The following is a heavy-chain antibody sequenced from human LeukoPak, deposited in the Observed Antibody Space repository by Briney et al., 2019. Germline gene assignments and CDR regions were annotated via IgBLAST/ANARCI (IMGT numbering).Heavy chain of an antibody. Sequence: GGSLRLSCAASGFTFSSYEMNWVRQAPGKGLEWVSYISSSGSTIYYADSVKGRFTISRDNAKNSLYLQMNSLRAEDTALYYCARHYGSGSYFFFDYWGQGTLVTVSS. D-gene: IGHD3-10*01. CDR2: ISSSGSTI. V-gene: IGHV3-48*03. J-gene: IGHJ4*02. CDR1: GFTFSSYE. CDR3: ARHYGSGSYFFFDY.